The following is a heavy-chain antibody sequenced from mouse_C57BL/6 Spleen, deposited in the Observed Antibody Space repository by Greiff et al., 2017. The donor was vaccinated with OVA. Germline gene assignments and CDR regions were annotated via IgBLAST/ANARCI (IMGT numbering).Heavy chain of an antibody. D-gene: IGHD1-1*01. J-gene: IGHJ4*01. CDR2: IDPSDSYT. Sequence: QVQLQQPGAELVKPGASVKLSCKASGYTFTSYWMQWVKQRPGQGLEWIGEIDPSDSYTNYNQKFKGKATLTVVTSSSTAYMQLSSLTSEDSAVYYCARRGHYYGPLYAMDYWGQGTSVTVSS. V-gene: IGHV1-50*01. CDR1: GYTFTSYW. CDR3: ARRGHYYGPLYAMDY.